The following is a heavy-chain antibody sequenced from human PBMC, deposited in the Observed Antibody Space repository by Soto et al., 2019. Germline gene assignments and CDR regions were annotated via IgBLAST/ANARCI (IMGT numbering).Heavy chain of an antibody. D-gene: IGHD5-18*01. CDR1: GGSISSGGYY. V-gene: IGHV4-31*03. Sequence: SETLSLTCTVSGGSISSGGYYWSWIRQHPGKGLEWIGYIYYSGSTYYNPSLKSRVTISVDTSKNQFSLELSSVTAADTAVYYCARDRAMVYYYYGMDVWGQGTTVT. J-gene: IGHJ6*02. CDR2: IYYSGST. CDR3: ARDRAMVYYYYGMDV.